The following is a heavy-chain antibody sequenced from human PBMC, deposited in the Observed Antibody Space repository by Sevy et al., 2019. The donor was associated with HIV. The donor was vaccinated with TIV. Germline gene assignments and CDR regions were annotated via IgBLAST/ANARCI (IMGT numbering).Heavy chain of an antibody. J-gene: IGHJ6*03. CDR3: AKGGGGHYDPDEIGYYFYYYNMDV. CDR2: ISGSGTRT. D-gene: IGHD3-22*01. CDR1: GFSFDSYG. V-gene: IGHV3-23*01. Sequence: GGSLRLSCAVSGFSFDSYGMTWVRQAPGKGLEWVSGISGSGTRTYYADSVKGRFSISRDNSKNRLYLQMNSLRSEDSAIYFCAKGGGGHYDPDEIGYYFYYYNMDVWGKGTTVTVSS.